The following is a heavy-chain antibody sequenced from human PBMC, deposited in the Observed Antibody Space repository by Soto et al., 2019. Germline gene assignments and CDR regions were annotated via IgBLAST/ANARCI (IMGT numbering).Heavy chain of an antibody. CDR1: GFTFSDYW. V-gene: IGHV3-74*01. CDR3: ARVAVAAPRSWYFDL. Sequence: EVQLVESGGGLVQPGGSRRLSCAASGFTFSDYWMHWFRQAPGKGLVWVSRIRGDGSSTSHADSVKGRLTISRDNAKDTLYLQMNGLTVEDTAIYYCARVAVAAPRSWYFDLWGRGTLVTVSS. CDR2: IRGDGSST. J-gene: IGHJ2*01. D-gene: IGHD6-13*01.